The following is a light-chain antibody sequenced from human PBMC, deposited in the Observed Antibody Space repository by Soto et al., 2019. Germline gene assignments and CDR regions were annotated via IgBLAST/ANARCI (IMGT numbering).Light chain of an antibody. V-gene: IGKV3-20*01. CDR1: QSVRSSY. CDR3: QQYGSSYT. CDR2: GAS. Sequence: EIVLTQSPGTLSLSQGERATLSCRASQSVRSSYLAWYQQKPGQAPRLLIYGASSRATGIPDRFSGSWSGTDFTLTISRLEPEDFAVYYCQQYGSSYTFGQGTKLEIK. J-gene: IGKJ2*01.